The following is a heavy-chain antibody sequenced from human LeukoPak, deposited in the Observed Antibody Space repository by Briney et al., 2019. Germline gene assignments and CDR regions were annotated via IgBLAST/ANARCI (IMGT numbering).Heavy chain of an antibody. D-gene: IGHD3-3*01. Sequence: PSETLSLTCTVSGGSISSGSYYWSWIRQPAGKGLEWIGRIYTSGSTNYNPSLKSRVTISVDTSKNQFPLKLSSVTAADTAVYYCARGNYDFWSGYLGDWFDPWGQGTLVTVSS. CDR1: GGSISSGSYY. J-gene: IGHJ5*02. V-gene: IGHV4-61*02. CDR3: ARGNYDFWSGYLGDWFDP. CDR2: IYTSGST.